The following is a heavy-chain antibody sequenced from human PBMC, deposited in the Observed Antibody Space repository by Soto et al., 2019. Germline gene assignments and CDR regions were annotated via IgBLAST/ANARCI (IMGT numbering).Heavy chain of an antibody. J-gene: IGHJ6*03. CDR1: GGTFSSYT. D-gene: IGHD2-15*01. CDR3: ASGVVVAATHYYYYMDA. CDR2: IIPILGIA. Sequence: QVQLVQSGAEVKKPGSSVKVSCKASGGTFSSYTISWVRQATGQGLEWMGRIIPILGIANYAQKFQGRVTITADKSTSTAYMDLSSLRSEDTAVYYCASGVVVAATHYYYYMDAWGKGTTVTVSS. V-gene: IGHV1-69*02.